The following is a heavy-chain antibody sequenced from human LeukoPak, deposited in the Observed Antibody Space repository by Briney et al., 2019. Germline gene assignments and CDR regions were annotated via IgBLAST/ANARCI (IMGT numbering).Heavy chain of an antibody. CDR2: VIPILGIA. D-gene: IGHD3-22*01. CDR1: GGTFSSYA. Sequence: SVKVSCKASGGTFSSYAISWVRQAPGQGLEWMGRVIPILGIANYAQKFQGRVTITADKSTSTAYMELSSLRSEDTAVYYCARGQWLGGYWGQGTLVTVSS. J-gene: IGHJ4*02. V-gene: IGHV1-69*04. CDR3: ARGQWLGGY.